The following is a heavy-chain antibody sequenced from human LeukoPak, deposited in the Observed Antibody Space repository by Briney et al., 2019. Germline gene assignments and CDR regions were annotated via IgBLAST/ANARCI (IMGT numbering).Heavy chain of an antibody. D-gene: IGHD3-22*01. CDR1: GFTFNSYS. Sequence: GGSLRLSCVGSGFTFNSYSMNWVRQAPGKGLEWVSSISSSSSYIYYADSVMGRFTISRDNAKNSLYLQMNSLRAEDTAVYYCARCNYDSSGYAPGPFGYWGQGTLVTVSS. J-gene: IGHJ4*02. CDR3: ARCNYDSSGYAPGPFGY. V-gene: IGHV3-21*01. CDR2: ISSSSSYI.